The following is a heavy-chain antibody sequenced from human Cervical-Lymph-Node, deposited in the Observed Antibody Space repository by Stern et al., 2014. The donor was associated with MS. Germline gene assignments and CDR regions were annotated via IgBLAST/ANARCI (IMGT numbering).Heavy chain of an antibody. CDR1: GYTFTNYN. CDR3: ARVRFYGSGIYYARGDGMDV. V-gene: IGHV1-8*01. D-gene: IGHD3-10*01. Sequence: QVQLVQSGAEVKKPGASVKVSCKASGYTFTNYNIDWVRQATGQGLEGMGLMNPNSGTQGYEQRFQGRVTLTRYPSPSSAYMELSSLKAEDTAVYYCARVRFYGSGIYYARGDGMDVWGQGTTGTVSS. CDR2: MNPNSGTQ. J-gene: IGHJ6*02.